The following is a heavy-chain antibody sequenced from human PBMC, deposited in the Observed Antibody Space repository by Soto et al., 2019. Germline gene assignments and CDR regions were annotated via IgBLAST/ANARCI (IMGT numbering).Heavy chain of an antibody. D-gene: IGHD2-15*01. CDR2: ISYDGSNK. Sequence: GGSLRLSCAASGFTFTPYGMHWVRQASGKGLEWVAVISYDGSNKYYADSVKGRFTISRDNSKNTLYLQMNSLRAEDTALYYCAKGARVVAASPTDYWGQGTLVTVSS. V-gene: IGHV3-30*18. CDR1: GFTFTPYG. CDR3: AKGARVVAASPTDY. J-gene: IGHJ4*02.